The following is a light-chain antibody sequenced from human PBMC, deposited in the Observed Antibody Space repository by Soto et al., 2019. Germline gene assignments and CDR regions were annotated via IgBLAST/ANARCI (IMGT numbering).Light chain of an antibody. CDR1: QSVSSSY. Sequence: EIVLTQSPGTLSLSPGERATLSCRASQSVSSSYLAWYQQKPGQPPRPLIYGASSRAIGIPDRFSGSGSGTDFPLTISSLEPQGFAVYYCQQYGSSPWTFGQGAQVEIK. V-gene: IGKV3-20*01. J-gene: IGKJ1*01. CDR2: GAS. CDR3: QQYGSSPWT.